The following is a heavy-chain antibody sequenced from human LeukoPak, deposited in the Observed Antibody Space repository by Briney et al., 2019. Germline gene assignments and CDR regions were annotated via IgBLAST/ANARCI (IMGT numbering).Heavy chain of an antibody. J-gene: IGHJ3*02. D-gene: IGHD3-3*01. Sequence: SVKVSCKASGGTFSSYAISWVRQAPGQGLEWMGRIIPILGIANYAQKFQGRVTITADESTSTAYMELSSLRSEDTAVYYCARESTVFGATRAFDIWGQGTMVTVSS. CDR1: GGTFSSYA. CDR2: IIPILGIA. V-gene: IGHV1-69*04. CDR3: ARESTVFGATRAFDI.